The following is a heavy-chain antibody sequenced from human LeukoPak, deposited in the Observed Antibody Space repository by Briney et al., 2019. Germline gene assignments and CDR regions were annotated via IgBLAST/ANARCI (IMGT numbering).Heavy chain of an antibody. CDR1: GYTFTSYD. J-gene: IGHJ6*03. CDR3: ARDPGRGIAARPHYYYYMDV. CDR2: MNPNSGNT. D-gene: IGHD6-6*01. Sequence: ASVKVSCKASGYTFTSYDINWVRQATGQGLEWMGWMNPNSGNTGYAQKFQGRVTITRNTSISTAYMELSSLRSEDTAVYYCARDPGRGIAARPHYYYYMDVWGKGTTVTVSS. V-gene: IGHV1-8*03.